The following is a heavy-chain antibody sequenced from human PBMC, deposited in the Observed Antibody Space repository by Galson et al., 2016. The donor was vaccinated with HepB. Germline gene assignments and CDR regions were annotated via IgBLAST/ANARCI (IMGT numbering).Heavy chain of an antibody. CDR1: GASMINPY. CDR3: ARHEASNVAMRVDY. D-gene: IGHD2-2*01. Sequence: SETLSLTCAVSGASMINPYWSWIRQPPGKGLEWIGDVYHSGSTRYNPSLKSRVSISVDTSKNQFSLKLDSVTVADTAVYFCARHEASNVAMRVDYWGQGTLVTVSS. CDR2: VYHSGST. J-gene: IGHJ4*02. V-gene: IGHV4-59*08.